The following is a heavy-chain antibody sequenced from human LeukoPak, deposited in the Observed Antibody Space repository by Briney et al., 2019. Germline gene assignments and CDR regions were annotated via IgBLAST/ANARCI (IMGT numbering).Heavy chain of an antibody. J-gene: IGHJ6*02. CDR3: AKDATYYDFWSGYRSYYYGMDV. CDR2: ISGSGGST. D-gene: IGHD3-3*01. V-gene: IGHV3-23*01. Sequence: PGGSLRLSCAASGFTFSSYAMSWVRQAPGKGLEWVSAISGSGGSTYYADSVKGRFTISRDNSKNTLYLQVNSLRAEDTAVYYCAKDATYYDFWSGYRSYYYGMDVWGQGTTVTVSS. CDR1: GFTFSSYA.